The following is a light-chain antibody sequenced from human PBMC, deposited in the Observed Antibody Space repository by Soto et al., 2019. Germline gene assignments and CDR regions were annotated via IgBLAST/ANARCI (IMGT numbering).Light chain of an antibody. J-gene: IGKJ1*01. CDR1: QSISSW. CDR2: KAS. Sequence: DIHVSQSPSTLSASVGDRANITCLASQSISSWLGWYQQKPGTGPELLIYKASSLQSGVPSRFSGSGSGTEFTLTISSLQPDDFATYYCKQYVTAFRSFGQGTKVDI. V-gene: IGKV1-5*03. CDR3: KQYVTAFRS.